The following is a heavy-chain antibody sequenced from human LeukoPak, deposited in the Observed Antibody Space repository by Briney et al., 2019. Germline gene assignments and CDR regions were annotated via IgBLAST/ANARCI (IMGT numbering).Heavy chain of an antibody. D-gene: IGHD5-24*01. V-gene: IGHV3-33*06. Sequence: GGSLRLSCAASGFTFSSYGMHWVRQAPGKGLQWVAVIWYDGSNKYYADSVKGRFTISRDNSKNTLYLQMNSLRAEDTAVYYCAKDRGDGEIIDYWGQGTLVTVSS. CDR3: AKDRGDGEIIDY. CDR1: GFTFSSYG. CDR2: IWYDGSNK. J-gene: IGHJ4*02.